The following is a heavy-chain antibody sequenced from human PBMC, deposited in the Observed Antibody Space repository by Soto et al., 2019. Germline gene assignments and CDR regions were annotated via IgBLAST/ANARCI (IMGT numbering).Heavy chain of an antibody. J-gene: IGHJ6*03. V-gene: IGHV4-39*01. D-gene: IGHD3-10*01. CDR2: IYYSGST. CDR1: GGSISSSSYY. Sequence: SETLSLTCTVSGGSISSSSYYWGWIRQPPGKGLEWIGSIYYSGSTYYNPSLKSRVTISVDTSKNQFSRKLSSVTAADTAVYYCARHVLDSGAIPNNRITMVRGVIDSYYYYYMDVWGKGTTVTVSS. CDR3: ARHVLDSGAIPNNRITMVRGVIDSYYYYYMDV.